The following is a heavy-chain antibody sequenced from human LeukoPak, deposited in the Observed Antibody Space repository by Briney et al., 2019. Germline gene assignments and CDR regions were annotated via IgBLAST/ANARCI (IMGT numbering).Heavy chain of an antibody. CDR3: ARITGSGGGSLRY. CDR1: GGSFTGYY. CDR2: INHTGNT. J-gene: IGHJ4*02. Sequence: SETLSLTCSVDGGSFTGYYWTWIRQPPGKGLEWIGEINHTGNTNYNPSLKSRVTLSIDMSKKQFSLHLTSLTAADTAVYYCARITGSGGGSLRYWGQGTLVAISS. D-gene: IGHD4-23*01. V-gene: IGHV4-34*01.